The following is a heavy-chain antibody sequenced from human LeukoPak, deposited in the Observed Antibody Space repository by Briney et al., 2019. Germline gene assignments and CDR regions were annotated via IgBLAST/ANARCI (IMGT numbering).Heavy chain of an antibody. D-gene: IGHD5-18*01. V-gene: IGHV3-48*01. CDR1: GFTFSSYS. CDR2: ISSSSSTI. Sequence: GGSLRLSCAASGFTFSSYSMNWVRQAPGEGLEWVSYISSSSSTIYYADSVKGRFTISRDNAKNSLYLQMNSLRAEDTAVYYCARAGGYSYGPLDYWGQGTLVTVSS. CDR3: ARAGGYSYGPLDY. J-gene: IGHJ4*02.